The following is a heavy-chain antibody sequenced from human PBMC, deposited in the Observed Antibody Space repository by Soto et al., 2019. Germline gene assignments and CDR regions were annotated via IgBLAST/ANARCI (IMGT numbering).Heavy chain of an antibody. CDR1: GFSLSTTGVG. V-gene: IGHV2-5*01. Sequence: SGPTLVNPTHTLTLTCTFSGFSLSTTGVGVSWIRQPPGKALEWLALIYWHDDKRYSPSLKSRLTITEDTSKNQVVLTMTNMDPVDTATYYCAHRGGATVGLYYFDYWGQGALVTVSS. CDR3: AHRGGATVGLYYFDY. J-gene: IGHJ4*02. CDR2: IYWHDDK. D-gene: IGHD3-16*01.